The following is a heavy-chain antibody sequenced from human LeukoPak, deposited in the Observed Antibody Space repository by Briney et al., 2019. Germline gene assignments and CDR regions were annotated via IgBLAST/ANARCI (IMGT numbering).Heavy chain of an antibody. Sequence: GGSLRLSCAASGFTFSGSAMHWVRQASGKGLEWVGRIRSKANSYATAYAASVKGRFTISRDDSKNTAYLQMNSLKTEDTAAYYCTRHWAGEVGFDYWGQGTLVTVSS. J-gene: IGHJ4*02. CDR3: TRHWAGEVGFDY. V-gene: IGHV3-73*01. CDR1: GFTFSGSA. CDR2: IRSKANSYAT. D-gene: IGHD3-16*01.